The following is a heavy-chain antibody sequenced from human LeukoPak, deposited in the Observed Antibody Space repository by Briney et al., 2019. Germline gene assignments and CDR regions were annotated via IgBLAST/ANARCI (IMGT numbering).Heavy chain of an antibody. J-gene: IGHJ4*02. CDR1: GGSFSGYY. V-gene: IGHV4-34*01. D-gene: IGHD1-26*01. CDR3: ARGRRTVGATRTQTYYFDY. CDR2: INHSGST. Sequence: SETLSLTCAVYGGSFSGYYWSWIRQPPGKGLEWIGEINHSGSTNYNPSLKSRVTISVDTSKNQFSLKLSSVTAADTAVYYCARGRRTVGATRTQTYYFDYWGQGTLVTVSS.